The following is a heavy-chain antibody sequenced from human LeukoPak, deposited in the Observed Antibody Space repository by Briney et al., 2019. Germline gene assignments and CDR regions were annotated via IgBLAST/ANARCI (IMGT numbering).Heavy chain of an antibody. CDR2: IYSSGRT. D-gene: IGHD2-15*01. CDR3: ARDIRPCRGSCYPEDY. CDR1: GGSISSGSYY. J-gene: IGHJ4*02. Sequence: PSETLSLTCTVSGGSISSGSYYWSWIRQPAGEGLEWIGRIYSSGRTHYNPSLKSRVTISVDTSKNQFSLKLSSVTAADTAVYYCARDIRPCRGSCYPEDYWGQGTLVTVSS. V-gene: IGHV4-61*02.